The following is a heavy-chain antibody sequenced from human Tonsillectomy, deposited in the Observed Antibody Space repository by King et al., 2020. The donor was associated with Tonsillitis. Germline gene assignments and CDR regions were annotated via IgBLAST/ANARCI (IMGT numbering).Heavy chain of an antibody. J-gene: IGHJ6*02. CDR2: INPIFNTT. Sequence: QLVQSGAEVKKSGSSVTVSCKTSGGIFTNTAVSWLRQAPGQGLEWVGGINPIFNTTNYAQKFHGRLTITADESTSTAYMELSGLRSEDSAVYYCARPMGRGLISRNYHYAVDVWGQGTTVTVSS. D-gene: IGHD3-10*01. V-gene: IGHV1-69*01. CDR3: ARPMGRGLISRNYHYAVDV. CDR1: GGIFTNTA.